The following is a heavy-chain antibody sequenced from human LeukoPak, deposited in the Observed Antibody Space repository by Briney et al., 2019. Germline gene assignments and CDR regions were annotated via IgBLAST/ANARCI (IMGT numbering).Heavy chain of an antibody. CDR3: AKDRGYFDYIWGSYNY. Sequence: GGSLRLTCVASGFTFSTYAMSWVRQTPGKGLEWVSAISGSDVSRYYADSVKGRFTISRDNSKNTLYLQINSLRAEDTAVYFCAKDRGYFDYIWGSYNYWGQGTLVTVSS. CDR1: GFTFSTYA. CDR2: ISGSDVSR. V-gene: IGHV3-23*01. J-gene: IGHJ4*02. D-gene: IGHD3-16*01.